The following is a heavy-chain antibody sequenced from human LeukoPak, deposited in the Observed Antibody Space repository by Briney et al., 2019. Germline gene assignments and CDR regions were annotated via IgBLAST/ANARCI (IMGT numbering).Heavy chain of an antibody. D-gene: IGHD1-1*01. CDR3: ARSPVLDRNDWSFAD. CDR1: GFTVSRNY. V-gene: IGHV3-53*01. CDR2: SYSGGDT. J-gene: IGHJ4*02. Sequence: GGSLRLSCAASGFTVSRNYMSWVRQAPGKGLEWVSVSYSGGDTYYPDSVKGRFTVSRDNPKNTVYLQMNSLRADDTAVYFCARSPVLDRNDWSFADWGQGTLVTVSS.